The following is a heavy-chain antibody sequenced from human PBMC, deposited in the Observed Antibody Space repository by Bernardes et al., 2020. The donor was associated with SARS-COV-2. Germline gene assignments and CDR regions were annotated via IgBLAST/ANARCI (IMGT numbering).Heavy chain of an antibody. CDR1: GGSIGNSRVY. J-gene: IGHJ3*01. V-gene: IGHV4-39*01. CDR3: AGLKFVADAFDG. Sequence: SEPLSLTCSVSGGSIGNSRVYWAWRLQSPGKGLEWIGTIYSTGNPFYNPSLKSRVIISVDTSKNQFSLNLNSVTAADTAVYYCAGLKFVADAFDGWGRETLVTVSS. CDR2: IYSTGNP. D-gene: IGHD3-16*01.